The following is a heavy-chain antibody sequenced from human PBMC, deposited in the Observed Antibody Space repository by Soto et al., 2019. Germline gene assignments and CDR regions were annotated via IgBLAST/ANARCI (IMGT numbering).Heavy chain of an antibody. D-gene: IGHD3-3*01. J-gene: IGHJ6*02. CDR3: ASPTREWLPPARDYYYGMDV. CDR2: IIPIFGTA. CDR1: GGTFSSYA. Sequence: QVQLVQSGAEVKKPGSSVKVSCKASGGTFSSYAISWVRQAPGQGLEWMGGIIPIFGTANYAQKFQGRVTITAAKPTSTAYMGRSSLRSEDTAVYYCASPTREWLPPARDYYYGMDVWGQGTTVTVSS. V-gene: IGHV1-69*06.